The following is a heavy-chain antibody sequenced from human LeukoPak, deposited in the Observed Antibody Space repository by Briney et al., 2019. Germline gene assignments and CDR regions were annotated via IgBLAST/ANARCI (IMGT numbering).Heavy chain of an antibody. V-gene: IGHV3-30*02. J-gene: IGHJ4*02. Sequence: GGSLRLSCAASGVTFSSYGMHWVRQAPGKGLEWVAFIRYDGSNKYYADSVKGRFTISRDNSKNTLYLQMNSLRAEDTAVYYCAKEYSSSSFLGYFDYWGQGTLVTVSS. CDR2: IRYDGSNK. CDR3: AKEYSSSSFLGYFDY. D-gene: IGHD6-6*01. CDR1: GVTFSSYG.